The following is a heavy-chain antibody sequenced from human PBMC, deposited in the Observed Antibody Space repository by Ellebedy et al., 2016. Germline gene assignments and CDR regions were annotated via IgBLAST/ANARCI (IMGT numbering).Heavy chain of an antibody. V-gene: IGHV3-23*01. CDR2: ISGDASAT. CDR1: GFTFIQYT. D-gene: IGHD5-24*01. CDR3: ARDRKVCVDGSCYGWFDP. Sequence: GGSLRLSXAASGFTFIQYTLSWVRHVPGKELEWIAAISGDASATYFADSVKGRFTISRDNSKNMVHLQIFDLRDEDAAIYYCARDRKVCVDGSCYGWFDPWGQGTPVSVSS. J-gene: IGHJ5*02.